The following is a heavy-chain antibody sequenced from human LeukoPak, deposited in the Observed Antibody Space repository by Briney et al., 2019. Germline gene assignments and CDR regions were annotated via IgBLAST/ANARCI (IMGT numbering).Heavy chain of an antibody. J-gene: IGHJ3*02. CDR1: GGSISSGGYS. CDR2: IYHSGST. CDR3: ARVLKGGWLLDAFDI. D-gene: IGHD5-12*01. V-gene: IGHV4-30-2*01. Sequence: SETLSLTCAVSGGSISSGGYSWSWIRQPPGKGLEWIGYIYHSGSTYYNPSLKSRVTISVDRSKNQFSLKLSSVTAADTAVYYCARVLKGGWLLDAFDIWGQGTMVTVSS.